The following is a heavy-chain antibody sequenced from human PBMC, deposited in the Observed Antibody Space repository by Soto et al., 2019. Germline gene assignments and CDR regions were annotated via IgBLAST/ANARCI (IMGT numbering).Heavy chain of an antibody. CDR1: GGTFSSYA. V-gene: IGHV1-69*13. Sequence: ASVKVSCKASGGTFSSYAISWVRQAPGQGLEWMGEIIPIFGTANYAQKFQGRVTITADESTSTAYIELSSLRSEDTAVYYCARERAAAGFDYWGQGTLVTVSS. D-gene: IGHD6-13*01. CDR3: ARERAAAGFDY. CDR2: IIPIFGTA. J-gene: IGHJ4*02.